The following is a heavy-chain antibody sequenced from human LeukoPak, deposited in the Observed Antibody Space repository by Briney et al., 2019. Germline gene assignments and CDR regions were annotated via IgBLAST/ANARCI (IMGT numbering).Heavy chain of an antibody. CDR1: GFTFGDYA. V-gene: IGHV3-49*03. CDR3: TRVDSYYSSDY. D-gene: IGHD3-10*01. Sequence: GGSLRLSCTASGFTFGDYAMSWFRQAPGKGLEWVGFIRSKAYGGTTEYAASAKGRFTISRDDSKSIAYLQMNSLKTEDTAVYYCTRVDSYYSSDYWGRGTLVTVSS. CDR2: IRSKAYGGTT. J-gene: IGHJ4*02.